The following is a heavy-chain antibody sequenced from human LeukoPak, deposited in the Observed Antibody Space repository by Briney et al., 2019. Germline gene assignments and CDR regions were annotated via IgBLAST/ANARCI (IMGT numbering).Heavy chain of an antibody. J-gene: IGHJ4*02. Sequence: PSQTLPLTCTVSGGSISSGDYYWSWIRQPPGKGLEWIGYIYYSGSTYYNPSLKSRVTISVDTSKNQFSLKLSSVTAADTAVYYCASTRLGGAKVDYWGQGTLVTVSS. CDR2: IYYSGST. CDR3: ASTRLGGAKVDY. V-gene: IGHV4-30-4*08. CDR1: GGSISSGDYY. D-gene: IGHD1-26*01.